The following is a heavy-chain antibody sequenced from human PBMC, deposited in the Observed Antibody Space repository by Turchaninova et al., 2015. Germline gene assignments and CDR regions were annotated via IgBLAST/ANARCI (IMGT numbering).Heavy chain of an antibody. V-gene: IGHV3-53*01. J-gene: IGHJ4*02. CDR2: IYSGGGT. D-gene: IGHD7-27*01. Sequence: EVQLVESGGGFIQPGGSLRLSCAASGVVVAENYMSWVRQTPGKGLEWVAVIYSGGGTYYADSVKGRFTISRDSSENTVYLQMNSLRVVDTAVYYCARKPNRVNWGWGQGTLVTVSS. CDR3: ARKPNRVNWG. CDR1: GVVVAENY.